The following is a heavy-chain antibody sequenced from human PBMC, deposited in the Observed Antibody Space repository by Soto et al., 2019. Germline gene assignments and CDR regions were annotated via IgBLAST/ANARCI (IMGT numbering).Heavy chain of an antibody. V-gene: IGHV3-21*01. J-gene: IGHJ4*02. CDR2: IDTSSTYI. CDR1: GITISGYN. CDR3: AREVAGMAGGDY. D-gene: IGHD2-15*01. Sequence: EVQLVESGGGLVKPGGSLRLSCGASGITISGYNMNWVRQAPGKGLEWVSGIDTSSTYIYYTDSVKGRFTIYRDNAKNSLYLQMNSLRAEDTAVYYCAREVAGMAGGDYWGQGTLVTVSS.